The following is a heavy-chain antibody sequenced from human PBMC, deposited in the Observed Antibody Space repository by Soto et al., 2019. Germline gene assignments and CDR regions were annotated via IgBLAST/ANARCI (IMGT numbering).Heavy chain of an antibody. Sequence: EVQLVESGGGLVKPGGSLRLSCAASGFTFSSYSMNWVRQAPGKGLEWVSSIRSSSSYIYYADSVKGRFTISRDKARNAEYVKMNRLRAEDTAVYYCARAPEVRGVDRVDYCGHGTRVTVS. CDR3: ARAPEVRGVDRVDY. CDR1: GFTFSSYS. J-gene: IGHJ4*01. CDR2: IRSSSSYI. V-gene: IGHV3-21*01. D-gene: IGHD3-10*01.